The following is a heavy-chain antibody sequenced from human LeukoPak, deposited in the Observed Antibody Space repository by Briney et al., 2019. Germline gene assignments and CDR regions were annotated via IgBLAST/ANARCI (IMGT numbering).Heavy chain of an antibody. Sequence: ETLSLTCTVSGGSISSSSYYWGWIRQPPGKGLEWIGSIYYSGSTYYNPSLKSRVTISVDTSKNQFSLKLSSVTAADTAVYYCARAQGVYVANWFDPWGQGTLVTVSS. D-gene: IGHD2-8*01. CDR2: IYYSGST. J-gene: IGHJ5*02. CDR1: GGSISSSSYY. CDR3: ARAQGVYVANWFDP. V-gene: IGHV4-39*07.